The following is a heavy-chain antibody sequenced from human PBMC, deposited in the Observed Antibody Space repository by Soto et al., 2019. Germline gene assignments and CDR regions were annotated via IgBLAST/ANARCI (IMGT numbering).Heavy chain of an antibody. V-gene: IGHV3-30-3*01. CDR2: ISYDGSNK. J-gene: IGHJ6*02. CDR1: GFTFSSYA. Sequence: QVQLVASGGGVVQPGRSLRLSCAASGFTFSSYAMHWVRQAPGKGLEWVAVISYDGSNKYYADSVKGRFTISRDNSKNTLYLQMNSLSAEDTAVYYCARGTDLPYYYGMDVWGQVTTVTVAS. CDR3: ARGTDLPYYYGMDV.